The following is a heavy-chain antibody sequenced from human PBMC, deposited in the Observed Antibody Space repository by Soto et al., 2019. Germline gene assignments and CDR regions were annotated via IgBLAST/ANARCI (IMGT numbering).Heavy chain of an antibody. Sequence: PGESLKISCKGSGYSFAGYWITWVRQKPGKGLEWMGRIDPSDSQTYYSPSFRGHITISATKSITTVFLQWSSLRASDTAMYYCARQIYDSDTGPNFQYYFDSWGQGTPVTVSS. D-gene: IGHD3-22*01. CDR2: IDPSDSQT. CDR1: GYSFAGYW. J-gene: IGHJ4*02. V-gene: IGHV5-10-1*01. CDR3: ARQIYDSDTGPNFQYYFDS.